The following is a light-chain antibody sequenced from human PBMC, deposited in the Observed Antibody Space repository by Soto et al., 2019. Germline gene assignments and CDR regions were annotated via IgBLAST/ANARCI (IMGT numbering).Light chain of an antibody. CDR1: SSDVGGYNY. J-gene: IGLJ1*01. CDR2: DVS. Sequence: QSALTQPASVSGSPVQSITISCTGTSSDVGGYNYVSWYQQHPGKAPKLMIYDVSNRPSGVSNRFSGSKSGNTASLTISGLQAEDEADYYCSSYTSSSTLLYVFGTGTTVTVL. V-gene: IGLV2-14*01. CDR3: SSYTSSSTLLYV.